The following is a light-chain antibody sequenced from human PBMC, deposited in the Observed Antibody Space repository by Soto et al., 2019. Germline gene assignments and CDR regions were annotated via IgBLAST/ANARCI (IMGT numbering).Light chain of an antibody. CDR2: GAS. V-gene: IGKV1-39*01. CDR1: QSINKY. J-gene: IGKJ3*01. CDR3: QQTYSTPFT. Sequence: DIQMTQSPSSLSASVGDRVTITCRASQSINKYINWYQQKPGKAPNLLINGASSLQSGVPSRFSGSGSGTEFTLTISNLQPEDFATYYCQQTYSTPFTFGPGTKVDIK.